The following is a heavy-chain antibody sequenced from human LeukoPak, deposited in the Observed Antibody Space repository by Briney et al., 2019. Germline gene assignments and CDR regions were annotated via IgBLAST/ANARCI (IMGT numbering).Heavy chain of an antibody. V-gene: IGHV3-7*03. CDR1: GFRFNTYW. Sequence: GGSLRLSCAASGFRFNTYWMSWVRQAPGKGLEWVANIKQDGNEKYYADSVKGRFTISRDNAMDTLYLQMNSLRADDTAVYYCVKDRVDGSGSQFDSWGQGSLVIVSS. CDR2: IKQDGNEK. D-gene: IGHD3-10*01. CDR3: VKDRVDGSGSQFDS. J-gene: IGHJ4*02.